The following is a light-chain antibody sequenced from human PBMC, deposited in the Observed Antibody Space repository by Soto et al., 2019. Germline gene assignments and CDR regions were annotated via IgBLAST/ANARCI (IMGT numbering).Light chain of an antibody. V-gene: IGKV4-1*01. Sequence: DIVMTQSPDSLAVSLGERATINCKSSQSVLYSSNNKNYVAWYQQRPGQPPKLLIYWTSIRESGVPDRFSGSGSGTDVTLSISSLQAEDVAVYFCQQYYRPPLTFGGGTKVEIK. CDR2: WTS. CDR1: QSVLYSSNNKNY. CDR3: QQYYRPPLT. J-gene: IGKJ4*01.